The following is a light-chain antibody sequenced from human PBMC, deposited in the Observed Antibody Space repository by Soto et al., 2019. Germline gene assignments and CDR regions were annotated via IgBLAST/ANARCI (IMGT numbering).Light chain of an antibody. CDR1: SSDVGGYNY. V-gene: IGLV2-8*01. CDR2: EVT. Sequence: QSVLTQPPSASGSPGQSVTISCTGTSSDVGGYNYVSWYQQYPGKAPKLLIYEVTKRPSGVPDRFAGSKSGNTASLTVSGLQAEDESVYYCSSYAGSNNVIFGGGTKVTVL. CDR3: SSYAGSNNVI. J-gene: IGLJ2*01.